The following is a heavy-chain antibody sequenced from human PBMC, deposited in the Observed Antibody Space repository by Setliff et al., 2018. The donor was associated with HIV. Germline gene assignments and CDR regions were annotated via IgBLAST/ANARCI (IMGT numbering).Heavy chain of an antibody. V-gene: IGHV1-2*02. CDR3: ARSRRGIAVAFDANLFDT. D-gene: IGHD6-19*01. Sequence: EASVKVSCKASGYTFTGYYMHWVRQAPGQGLEWMGWINPNSGGTNYAQKFQGRVTMTRDTSTNTAYMEVRSLRPDDTAVYFCARSRRGIAVAFDANLFDTWGQGTLVTVSS. J-gene: IGHJ5*02. CDR1: GYTFTGYY. CDR2: INPNSGGT.